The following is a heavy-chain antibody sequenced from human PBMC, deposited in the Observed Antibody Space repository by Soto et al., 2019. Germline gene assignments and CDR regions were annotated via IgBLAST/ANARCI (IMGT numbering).Heavy chain of an antibody. CDR1: GYTFTSYG. CDR3: ARDLPPVDY. J-gene: IGHJ4*02. V-gene: IGHV1-18*01. Sequence: AAVKVSCKASGYTFTSYGISWVRQAPGQGLEWMGWISAYNGNTSYAQKLQGRVTMPTDTSTSTAYMELRSLRSDDTAVYYGARDLPPVDYWGQGTLVTVSS. CDR2: ISAYNGNT.